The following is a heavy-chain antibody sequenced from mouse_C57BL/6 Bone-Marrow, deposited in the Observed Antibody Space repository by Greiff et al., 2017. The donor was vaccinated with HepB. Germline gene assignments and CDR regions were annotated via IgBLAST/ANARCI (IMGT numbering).Heavy chain of an antibody. V-gene: IGHV5-6*01. CDR3: ARSTTVVAHYYAMDY. D-gene: IGHD1-1*01. J-gene: IGHJ4*01. CDR2: ISSGGSYT. CDR1: GFTFSSYG. Sequence: EVQGVESGGDLVKPGGSLKLSCAASGFTFSSYGMSWVRQTPDKRLEWVATISSGGSYTYYPDSVKGRFTISRDNAKNTLYLQMSSLKSEDTAMYYCARSTTVVAHYYAMDYWGQGTSVTVSS.